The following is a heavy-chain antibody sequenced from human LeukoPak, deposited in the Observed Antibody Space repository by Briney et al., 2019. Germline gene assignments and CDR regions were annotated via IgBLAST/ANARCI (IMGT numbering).Heavy chain of an antibody. Sequence: SQTLSLTCAVSGDSVSSGGFSWSWIRQPPGKGLEWIGYIYHSGHTYYNPSLKSRVTISVDGSKNQFSLKLSSVTAADTAVYYCARGGGTYYYDSSGYYRPFDYWGQGTLVTVSS. J-gene: IGHJ4*02. D-gene: IGHD3-22*01. V-gene: IGHV4-30-2*01. CDR2: IYHSGHT. CDR3: ARGGGTYYYDSSGYYRPFDY. CDR1: GDSVSSGGFS.